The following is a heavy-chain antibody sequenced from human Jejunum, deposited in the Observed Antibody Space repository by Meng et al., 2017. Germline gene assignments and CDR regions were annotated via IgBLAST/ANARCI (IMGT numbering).Heavy chain of an antibody. J-gene: IGHJ4*02. CDR3: ATWTVASYNDY. CDR1: GITFSTSS. CDR2: ISSDSERL. V-gene: IGHV3-64*01. Sequence: GESLKISCEASGITFSTSSMHWVRQAPGRGLEYVSAISSDSERLYYTNSVKGRFTISRDNSKNTLYLQMDNVRVEDMAVYYCATWTVASYNDYWGQGTRVNVSS. D-gene: IGHD3/OR15-3a*01.